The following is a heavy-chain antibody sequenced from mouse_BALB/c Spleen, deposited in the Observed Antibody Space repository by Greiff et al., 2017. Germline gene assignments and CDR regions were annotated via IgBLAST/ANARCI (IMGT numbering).Heavy chain of an antibody. CDR1: GYAFSSYW. Sequence: QVQLQQSGAELVRPGSSVKISCKASGYAFSSYWMNWVKQRPGQGLEWIGQIYPGDGDTNHNGKFKGKATLTADKSSSTAYMQLSSLTSEDSAVYFCARGTDTYAMDYWGQGTSVTVSS. CDR3: ARGTDTYAMDY. J-gene: IGHJ4*01. CDR2: IYPGDGDT. V-gene: IGHV1-80*01. D-gene: IGHD3-3*01.